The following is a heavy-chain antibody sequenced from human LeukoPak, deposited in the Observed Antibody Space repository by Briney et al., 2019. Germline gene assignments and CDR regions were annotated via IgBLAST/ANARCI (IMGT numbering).Heavy chain of an antibody. CDR3: AREGSSGYYPY. J-gene: IGHJ4*02. V-gene: IGHV3-30-3*01. CDR2: ISYDGSDK. CDR1: GFTFSSYP. D-gene: IGHD3-22*01. Sequence: GGSLRLSCGASGFTFSSYPMHWVRQAPGKGLEWVAVISYDGSDKHYADPVKGRFTISRDNSKNTLYLQMNSLRAEDTAVYYCAREGSSGYYPYWGQGILVTVSS.